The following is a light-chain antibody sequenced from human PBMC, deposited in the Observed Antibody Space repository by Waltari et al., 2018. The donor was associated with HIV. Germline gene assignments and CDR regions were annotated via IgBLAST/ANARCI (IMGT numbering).Light chain of an antibody. CDR1: RIGSKS. J-gene: IGLJ2*01. CDR2: DDS. V-gene: IGLV3-21*02. Sequence: SYVLTQPPSVSVAPGQTARITCGGSRIGSKSVHWYQQKPGQAPVLVVQDDSDRPSRIPEGLSGSNSGDTATLAISKVEAGDEGDYYCQVWEITDDHVVFGGGTKLTVL. CDR3: QVWEITDDHVV.